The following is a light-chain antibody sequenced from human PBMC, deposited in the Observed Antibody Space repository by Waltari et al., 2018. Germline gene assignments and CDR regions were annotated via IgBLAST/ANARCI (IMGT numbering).Light chain of an antibody. V-gene: IGKV3-11*01. CDR2: DAS. CDR3: QHRSNWPA. CDR1: ESIGRY. Sequence: EIVLTQSPATLSLSPGERATLSRRASESIGRYLAWYQQKPGQAPRLLIYDASNRATGIPVRFTGSGSGTDFTLAISSLETDDFALYYCQHRSNWPAFGQGTRLEIK. J-gene: IGKJ5*01.